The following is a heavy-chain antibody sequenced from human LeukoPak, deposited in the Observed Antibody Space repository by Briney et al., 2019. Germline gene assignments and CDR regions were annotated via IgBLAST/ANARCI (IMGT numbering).Heavy chain of an antibody. CDR2: IYYSGST. Sequence: SETLSLTCTVSGGSISSYYWSWVRQPPGKGLEWIGYIYYSGSTNYSPSLKSRVTISVDTSKNQFSLKLSSVTAADTAVYYCARSEYSYGADAFDIWGQGAMVTVSS. CDR1: GGSISSYY. CDR3: ARSEYSYGADAFDI. D-gene: IGHD5-18*01. J-gene: IGHJ3*02. V-gene: IGHV4-59*01.